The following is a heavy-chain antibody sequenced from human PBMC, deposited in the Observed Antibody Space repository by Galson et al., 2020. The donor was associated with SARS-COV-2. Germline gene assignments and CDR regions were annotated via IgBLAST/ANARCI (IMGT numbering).Heavy chain of an antibody. V-gene: IGHV3-23*01. J-gene: IGHJ5*02. CDR1: GFTFSSYA. CDR3: AKATRTSWVNYGA. D-gene: IGHD7-27*01. Sequence: GGSLRLSCAASGFTFSSYAMNWVRQAPGKGLEWVSDIDNGGGATYYADSVRGRFTISRDNSKNTLYLQMNSLRAEDTAVYYCAKATRTSWVNYGAWGEGILVTVSS. CDR2: IDNGGGAT.